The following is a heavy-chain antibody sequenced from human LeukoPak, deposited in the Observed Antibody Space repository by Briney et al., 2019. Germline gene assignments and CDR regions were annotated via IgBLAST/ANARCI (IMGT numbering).Heavy chain of an antibody. CDR3: ARDAVLVGRNYGTYDI. J-gene: IGHJ3*02. CDR1: GGSISGYY. V-gene: IGHV4-59*01. CDR2: IYYTGNT. D-gene: IGHD1-26*01. Sequence: SETLSLTRTVSGGSISGYYWSWIRQPPGQQREFFGYIYYTGNTNYNPSLKSRVSVSVDTSKNQFSLKLSSVTAADTAVYYCARDAVLVGRNYGTYDIWGRGTMVTVSS.